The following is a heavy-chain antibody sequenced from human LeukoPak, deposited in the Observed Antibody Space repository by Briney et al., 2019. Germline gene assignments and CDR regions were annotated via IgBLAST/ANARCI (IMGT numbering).Heavy chain of an antibody. D-gene: IGHD6-19*01. Sequence: GGSLRLSCAASEFTFSSYWMSWVRQAPGKGLEWVANIKQDGSEKYYVDSVKGRFTISRDNAKNSLYLQMNSLRAEDTAVYYCVRERSSGWYRYWGQGTLVTVSS. V-gene: IGHV3-7*01. J-gene: IGHJ4*02. CDR3: VRERSSGWYRY. CDR1: EFTFSSYW. CDR2: IKQDGSEK.